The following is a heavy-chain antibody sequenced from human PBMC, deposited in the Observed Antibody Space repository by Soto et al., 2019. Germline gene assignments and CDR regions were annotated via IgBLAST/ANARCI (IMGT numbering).Heavy chain of an antibody. CDR3: VKDRAHLAVADIAGGGGAFDA. CDR1: GFTLSSYG. J-gene: IGHJ3*01. CDR2: ISYDGRNK. V-gene: IGHV3-30*13. Sequence: QIQLVQSGGGGVQPGRSLRLSCAASGFTLSSYGMHWVRQAPGKGLEWVAAISYDGRNKWYMDSLEGRFTVSRDNSERRVFLQVASLRPEDTAMYFCVKDRAHLAVADIAGGGGAFDAWGQGTMVTVSS. D-gene: IGHD6-19*01.